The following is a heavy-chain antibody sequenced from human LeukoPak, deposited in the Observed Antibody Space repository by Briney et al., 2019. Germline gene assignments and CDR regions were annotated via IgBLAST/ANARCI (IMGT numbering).Heavy chain of an antibody. Sequence: SETLSLTCTVSGGSISSYYWSWIRQPPGKGLEWIGYIYYSGSTNYNPSLKSRVTISVDASKKPFSLKLSSVTAADTAVYYCARHRGYYYDSSGYGNCFDPWGQGTLVTVSS. D-gene: IGHD3-22*01. CDR2: IYYSGST. CDR3: ARHRGYYYDSSGYGNCFDP. CDR1: GGSISSYY. J-gene: IGHJ5*02. V-gene: IGHV4-59*08.